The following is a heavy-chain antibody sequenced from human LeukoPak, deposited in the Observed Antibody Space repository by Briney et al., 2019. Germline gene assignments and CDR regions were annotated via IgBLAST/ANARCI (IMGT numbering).Heavy chain of an antibody. V-gene: IGHV4-34*01. CDR2: INHSGST. CDR3: VRGRIPNRWCYDGFDI. CDR1: GGSFSGYY. Sequence: SETLSLTCTVYGGSFSGYYWSWIRHPPGNWLEWIGEINHSGSTNYNRSLKSRFTIPVATSTNQFSLKRASVTAAATAQYYWVRGRIPNRWCYDGFDIWGQGTMVTVSS. J-gene: IGHJ3*02. D-gene: IGHD4/OR15-4a*01.